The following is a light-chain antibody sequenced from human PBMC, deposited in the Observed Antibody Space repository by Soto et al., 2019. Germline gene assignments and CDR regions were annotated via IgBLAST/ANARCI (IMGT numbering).Light chain of an antibody. CDR1: SSDVGGYNY. CDR2: DVS. Sequence: QSALTQPASVSGSPGQSITISCTGNSSDVGGYNYVSWYQQHPGKAPKLMIYDVSNRPSGVSNRFSGSKSGNTDSLTISGLQAEDEADYYCSSYTSSSTKVFGTVTKVTVL. V-gene: IGLV2-14*01. J-gene: IGLJ1*01. CDR3: SSYTSSSTKV.